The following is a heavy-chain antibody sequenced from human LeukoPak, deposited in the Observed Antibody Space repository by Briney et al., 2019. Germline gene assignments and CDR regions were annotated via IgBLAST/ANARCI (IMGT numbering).Heavy chain of an antibody. Sequence: GGSLRLSCAASGFTFSSYAMSWVRQAPGKGLEWVAIVWYDGSKAYYAESVKGRFTISRDNSKNTVDLQMNSLRVEDTARYYCARDEQWELWEWGQGTLVTVSS. D-gene: IGHD6-19*01. J-gene: IGHJ4*02. V-gene: IGHV3-33*08. CDR1: GFTFSSYA. CDR3: ARDEQWELWE. CDR2: VWYDGSKA.